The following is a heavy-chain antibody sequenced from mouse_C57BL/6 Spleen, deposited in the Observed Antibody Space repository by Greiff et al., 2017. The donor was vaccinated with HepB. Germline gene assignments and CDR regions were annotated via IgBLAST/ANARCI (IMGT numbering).Heavy chain of an antibody. Sequence: QVQLQQSGAELARPGASVKMSCKASGYTFTSYTMHWVKQRPGQGLEWIGYINPSSGYTKYNQKFKDKATLTADKSSSTAYMQLSSLTSEDSAVYYCANWEAWFAYWGQGTLVTVSA. CDR1: GYTFTSYT. D-gene: IGHD4-1*02. J-gene: IGHJ3*01. V-gene: IGHV1-4*01. CDR3: ANWEAWFAY. CDR2: INPSSGYT.